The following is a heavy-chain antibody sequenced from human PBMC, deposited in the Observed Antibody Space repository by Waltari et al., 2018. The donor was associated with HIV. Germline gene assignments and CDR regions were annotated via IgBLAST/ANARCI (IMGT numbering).Heavy chain of an antibody. J-gene: IGHJ2*01. D-gene: IGHD4-17*01. Sequence: QVQLVQSGAEVKKPGASVKVSCKASGYTFTMHWVRQAPGQRLEWMGWINAGNGNTRYSDNCQGRITITRDTSASTAYMELRSLRYEDMAVYYCAKGVVGDNYGWYFDLWGRGTLVTVSS. V-gene: IGHV1-3*01. CDR1: GYTFT. CDR3: AKGVVGDNYGWYFDL. CDR2: INAGNGNT.